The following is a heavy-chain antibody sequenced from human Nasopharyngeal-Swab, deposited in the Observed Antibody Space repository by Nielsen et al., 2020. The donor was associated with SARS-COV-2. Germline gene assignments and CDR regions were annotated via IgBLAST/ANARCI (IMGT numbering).Heavy chain of an antibody. Sequence: GESLKISCAASGFTFSSYSMNWVRQAPGKGLEWVSSISSSSSYIYYADSVKGRFTISRDNAKNSLYLQMNSLRAEDTAVYYCAKGLGSSSPSMVRVDYWGQGTLVTVSS. CDR1: GFTFSSYS. D-gene: IGHD2-2*01. V-gene: IGHV3-21*01. J-gene: IGHJ4*02. CDR3: AKGLGSSSPSMVRVDY. CDR2: ISSSSSYI.